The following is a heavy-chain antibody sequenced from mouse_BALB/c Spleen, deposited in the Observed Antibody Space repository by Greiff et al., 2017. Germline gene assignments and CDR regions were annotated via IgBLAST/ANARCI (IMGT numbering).Heavy chain of an antibody. CDR2: ISSGGST. Sequence: EVQRVESGGGLVKPGGSLKLSCAASGFTFSSYAMSWVRQTPEKRLEWVASISSGGSTYYPDSVKGRFTISRDNARNILYLQMSSLRSEDTAMYYCAATGTSAMDYWGQGTSVTVSS. CDR3: AATGTSAMDY. D-gene: IGHD4-1*02. J-gene: IGHJ4*01. V-gene: IGHV5-6-5*01. CDR1: GFTFSSYA.